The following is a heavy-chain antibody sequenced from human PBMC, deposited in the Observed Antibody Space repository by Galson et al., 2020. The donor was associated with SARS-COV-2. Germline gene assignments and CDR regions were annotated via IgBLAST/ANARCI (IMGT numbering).Heavy chain of an antibody. V-gene: IGHV3-21*01. Sequence: GESLKISCAASGFTFSSYSMNWVRQAPGKGLEWVSSISSSSSYIYYADSVKGRFTISRANAKNSLYLQMNSLRAEDTAVYYCAREGGSSWYGGDYAFDSWGQGTMVTVSS. CDR1: GFTFSSYS. D-gene: IGHD6-13*01. CDR2: ISSSSSYI. J-gene: IGHJ3*02. CDR3: AREGGSSWYGGDYAFDS.